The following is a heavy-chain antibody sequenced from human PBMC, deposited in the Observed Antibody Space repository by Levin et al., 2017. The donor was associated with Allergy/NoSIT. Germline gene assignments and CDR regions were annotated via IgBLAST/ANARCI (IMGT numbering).Heavy chain of an antibody. Sequence: SSETLSLTCTVSGGSISSYYWSWIRQPPGKGLEWIGYIYYSGSTNYNPSLKSRVTISVDTSKNQFSLKLSSVTAADTAVYYCARHLLGGYGYYDYGMDVWGQGTTVTVSS. D-gene: IGHD5-18*01. J-gene: IGHJ6*02. V-gene: IGHV4-59*08. CDR2: IYYSGST. CDR1: GGSISSYY. CDR3: ARHLLGGYGYYDYGMDV.